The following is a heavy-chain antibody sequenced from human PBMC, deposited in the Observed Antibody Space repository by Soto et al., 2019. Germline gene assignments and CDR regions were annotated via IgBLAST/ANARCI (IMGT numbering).Heavy chain of an antibody. CDR1: GYTFTSYG. J-gene: IGHJ4*02. CDR2: ISAHNHNK. Sequence: QVHLVQSGAEVKKPGASVKVSCKGSGYTFTSYGISWVRQAHGQGLEWMGWISAHNHNKNYAQKLQGRVTVTTDTSTSTAYMELRSLRSDDTAVYYCARWRYGDYWGQGTLVTVSS. D-gene: IGHD3-3*01. CDR3: ARWRYGDY. V-gene: IGHV1-18*01.